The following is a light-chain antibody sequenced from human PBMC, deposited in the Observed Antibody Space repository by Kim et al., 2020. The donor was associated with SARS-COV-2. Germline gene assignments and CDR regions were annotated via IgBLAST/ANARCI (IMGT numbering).Light chain of an antibody. Sequence: SSELPQDPAVSVALGQTVRITCQGDSLRSYYATWYQQQPGQAPILVIYGKNNRPSGIPDRFSGSSSGNTASFTITGTQAGDEADYYCNSRDRHDNVVFVG. J-gene: IGLJ2*01. CDR1: SLRSYY. CDR2: GKN. V-gene: IGLV3-19*01. CDR3: NSRDRHDNVV.